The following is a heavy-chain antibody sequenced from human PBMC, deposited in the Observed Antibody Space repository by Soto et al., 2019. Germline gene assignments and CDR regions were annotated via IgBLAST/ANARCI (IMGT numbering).Heavy chain of an antibody. CDR3: ARVPVEVLRWDY. CDR2: INPNSGAT. J-gene: IGHJ4*02. CDR1: GYTFSGYY. V-gene: IGHV1-2*02. Sequence: QVQLVQSGAEVKKPGASVKVSCKASGYTFSGYYIHWVRQAPGQGLEWMGWINPNSGATNYAQKFRGRVSLTRDTSISTAYMELSRLISDDTAVYYCARVPVEVLRWDYWGQGTLVTVSS. D-gene: IGHD1-1*01.